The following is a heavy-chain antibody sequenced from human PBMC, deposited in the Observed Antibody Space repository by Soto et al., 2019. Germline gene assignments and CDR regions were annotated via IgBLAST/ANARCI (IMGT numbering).Heavy chain of an antibody. D-gene: IGHD1-26*01. J-gene: IGHJ6*02. Sequence: PGGSLRLSCAASGFTFSSYSMNWVRQAPGKGLEWVSSISSSSSYIYYADSVKGRFTISRDNAKNSLYLQMNSLRAEDTAVYYCARDRVLFVVGATRARDYYYGMDVWGQGTTVTVSS. CDR3: ARDRVLFVVGATRARDYYYGMDV. CDR2: ISSSSSYI. V-gene: IGHV3-21*01. CDR1: GFTFSSYS.